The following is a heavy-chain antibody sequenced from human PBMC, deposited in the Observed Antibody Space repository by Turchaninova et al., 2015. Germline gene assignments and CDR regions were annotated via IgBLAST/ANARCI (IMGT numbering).Heavy chain of an antibody. CDR3: ARRFLGELTSPFDY. D-gene: IGHD3-10*01. J-gene: IGHJ4*02. CDR1: GSSFTVYG. Sequence: EVPLGQSGAGVKMPGGRVKVLCKGLGSSFTVYGFGWVRQMPGKVLECMGIIYPGDSDTRYSPSFQGQVTISADKSISTAYLQWSSLKASDTAMYYCARRFLGELTSPFDYWGQGTLVTVSS. CDR2: IYPGDSDT. V-gene: IGHV5-51*01.